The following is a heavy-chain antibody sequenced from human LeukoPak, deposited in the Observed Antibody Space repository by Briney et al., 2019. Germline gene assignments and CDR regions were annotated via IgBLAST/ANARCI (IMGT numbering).Heavy chain of an antibody. Sequence: GGSLRLSCAASGLTFSSYWMHWVRQVPGKGLVWVSRINSDGSNTNYADSVKGRFTISRDNAKKTLYLQMNSLRAEDTAVYYCVRWGLGKGEAFDIWGQGTMVTVSS. CDR3: VRWGLGKGEAFDI. CDR1: GLTFSSYW. D-gene: IGHD3-10*01. V-gene: IGHV3-74*01. J-gene: IGHJ3*02. CDR2: INSDGSNT.